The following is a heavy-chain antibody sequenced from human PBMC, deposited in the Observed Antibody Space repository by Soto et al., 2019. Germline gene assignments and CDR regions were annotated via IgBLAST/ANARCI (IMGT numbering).Heavy chain of an antibody. D-gene: IGHD6-13*01. V-gene: IGHV4-30-2*01. Sequence: PSETLSLTCAVSGGSISSGGYSWTWIRHPPGKGLEWIGYIYHSGSTYYNPSLKNRVTISVDRSKNQFSLKLSSVTAADTAVYYCARLETLADWNYEGGGIAAAGTIDYWGQGTLVTVSS. CDR2: IYHSGST. CDR3: ARLETLADWNYEGGGIAAAGTIDY. J-gene: IGHJ4*02. CDR1: GGSISSGGYS.